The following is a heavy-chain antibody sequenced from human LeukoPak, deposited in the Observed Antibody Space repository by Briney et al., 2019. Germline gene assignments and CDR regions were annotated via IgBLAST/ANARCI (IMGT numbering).Heavy chain of an antibody. CDR1: GYRFTNYR. CDR2: IYPGDSET. Sequence: GESLKISCRGSGYRFTNYRIAWVRQMPGKGLEWMGIIYPGDSETTYSPSFQGQVTISADKSISTAYLQWSSLKASDTAMYYCARQGEVTMVSGYDYWGQGTLVTVSS. J-gene: IGHJ4*02. CDR3: ARQGEVTMVSGYDY. D-gene: IGHD3-10*01. V-gene: IGHV5-51*01.